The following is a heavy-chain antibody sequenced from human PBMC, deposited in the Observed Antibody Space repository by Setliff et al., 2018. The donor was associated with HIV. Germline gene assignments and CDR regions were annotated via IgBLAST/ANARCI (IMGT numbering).Heavy chain of an antibody. CDR1: GGSMSGYY. D-gene: IGHD5-12*01. Sequence: TSETLSLTCTVSGGSMSGYYWTWIRQPAGKGLEWIGHIYSAGSTNYNPTLTSRVTMSVDMSKNQFSLKLRSVTAADMAVYYCVREYSGVYPDFSFYIDVWGKGTTVTVSS. J-gene: IGHJ6*03. CDR2: IYSAGST. CDR3: VREYSGVYPDFSFYIDV. V-gene: IGHV4-4*07.